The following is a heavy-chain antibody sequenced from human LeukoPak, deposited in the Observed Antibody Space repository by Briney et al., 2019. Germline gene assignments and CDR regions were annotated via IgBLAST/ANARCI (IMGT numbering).Heavy chain of an antibody. CDR1: GFTFSSHG. V-gene: IGHV3-23*01. J-gene: IGHJ4*02. CDR2: ISGSGDYA. CDR3: AKVTYGSGTYGAFDS. Sequence: PGGFLRLSCAASGFTFSSHGMSWVRQAPGKGLEWVSTISGSGDYAYYADSVKGRFTISRDNSKNTLYLQMNSLRVEDTAIYYCAKVTYGSGTYGAFDSWGQGTLVTVSS. D-gene: IGHD3-10*01.